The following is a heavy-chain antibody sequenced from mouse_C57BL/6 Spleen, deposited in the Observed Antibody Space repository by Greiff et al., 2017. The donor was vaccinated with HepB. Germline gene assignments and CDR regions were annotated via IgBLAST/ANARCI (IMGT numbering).Heavy chain of an antibody. Sequence: VQLQQPGAELVRPGSSVKLSCKASGYTFTSYWMHWVKQRPIQGLEWIGNIDPSDSETHYNQKFKDKATLTVDKSSSTAYMQLSSLTSEDSAVYYCARGRTYYDYDRAWDYWGQGTSVTVSS. V-gene: IGHV1-52*01. CDR1: GYTFTSYW. D-gene: IGHD2-4*01. CDR2: IDPSDSET. CDR3: ARGRTYYDYDRAWDY. J-gene: IGHJ4*01.